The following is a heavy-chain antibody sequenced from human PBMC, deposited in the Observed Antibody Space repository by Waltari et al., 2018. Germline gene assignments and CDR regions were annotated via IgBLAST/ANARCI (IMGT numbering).Heavy chain of an antibody. CDR2: IYTSGST. CDR1: GGSISSYY. Sequence: QVQLQESGPGLVKPSETLSLTCTVSGGSISSYYWSWIRQPAGRGLEWIGRIYTSGSTNYNPSLKSRVTMSVDTSKNQFSLKLSSVTAADTAVYYCARDRFHCSGGSCSGRDNWFDPWGQGTLVTVSS. J-gene: IGHJ5*02. D-gene: IGHD2-15*01. CDR3: ARDRFHCSGGSCSGRDNWFDP. V-gene: IGHV4-4*07.